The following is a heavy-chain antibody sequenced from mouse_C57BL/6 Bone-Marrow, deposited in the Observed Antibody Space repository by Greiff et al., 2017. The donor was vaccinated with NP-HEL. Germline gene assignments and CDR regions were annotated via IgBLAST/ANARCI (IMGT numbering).Heavy chain of an antibody. J-gene: IGHJ1*03. V-gene: IGHV1-72*01. CDR3: ARGDYGSSPDWYFDV. CDR2: IDPNSGGT. CDR1: GYTFTSYW. D-gene: IGHD1-1*01. Sequence: QVQLQQPGAELVKPGASVKLSCKASGYTFTSYWMHWVKQRPGRGLEWIGRIDPNSGGTKYNEKFKSKATLTVDKPSSTAYMQLSSLTSEDSAVYHCARGDYGSSPDWYFDVWGTGTTVTVSS.